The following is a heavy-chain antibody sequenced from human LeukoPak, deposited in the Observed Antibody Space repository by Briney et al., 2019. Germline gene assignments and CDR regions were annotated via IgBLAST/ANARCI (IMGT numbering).Heavy chain of an antibody. Sequence: SETLSLTCTVSGGSMSNYWWNWIRQPPGKGLEWIGYIYYDGSTYYNPALNSRVTISIDTSKNQFSLKLNSVTAADTAVYYCARRLCSSLTCNIGPSGNWLDPWGQGTLVTVSS. CDR3: ARRLCSSLTCNIGPSGNWLDP. V-gene: IGHV4-59*08. CDR2: IYYDGST. CDR1: GGSMSNYW. D-gene: IGHD2-2*02. J-gene: IGHJ5*02.